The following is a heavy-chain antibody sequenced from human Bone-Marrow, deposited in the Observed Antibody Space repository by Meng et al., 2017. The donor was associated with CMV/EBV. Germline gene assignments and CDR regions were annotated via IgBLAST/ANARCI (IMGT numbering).Heavy chain of an antibody. Sequence: LSLTCAVYGGSCSGYYWSWIRQPPGKGLEWIGEINHSGSTNYNPSLKSRVTISVDTSKNQFSLKLSSVTAADTAVYYCARGARGFDYWGQGTLVTVSS. D-gene: IGHD6-6*01. CDR2: INHSGST. V-gene: IGHV4-34*01. J-gene: IGHJ4*02. CDR1: GGSCSGYY. CDR3: ARGARGFDY.